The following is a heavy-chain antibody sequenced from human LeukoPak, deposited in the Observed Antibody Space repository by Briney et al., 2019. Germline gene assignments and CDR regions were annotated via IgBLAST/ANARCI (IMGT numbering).Heavy chain of an antibody. V-gene: IGHV1-24*01. CDR1: GYTLTELS. D-gene: IGHD3-22*01. CDR2: FDPEDGET. Sequence: GASVKVSCKVSGYTLTELSMHWVRQAPGKGLEWMGGFDPEDGETIYAQKFRGRVTMTEDTSTDTAYMELSSLRSEDTAVYYCATDRDSSGTDAFDIWGQGTMVTVSS. J-gene: IGHJ3*02. CDR3: ATDRDSSGTDAFDI.